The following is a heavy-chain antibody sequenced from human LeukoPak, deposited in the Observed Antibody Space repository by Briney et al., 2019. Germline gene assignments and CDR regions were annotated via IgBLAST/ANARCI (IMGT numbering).Heavy chain of an antibody. J-gene: IGHJ4*02. CDR3: ASVRYNWNYSFDY. Sequence: PGGSLRLSCAASGFTFSSYSMNWVRQAPGKGLEWVPSISSSSTYIYYADSVKGRVTISRDNARKSLYLQMNNLRAEDTAVYYCASVRYNWNYSFDYWGQGTLVTVSS. V-gene: IGHV3-21*01. CDR2: ISSSSTYI. D-gene: IGHD1-7*01. CDR1: GFTFSSYS.